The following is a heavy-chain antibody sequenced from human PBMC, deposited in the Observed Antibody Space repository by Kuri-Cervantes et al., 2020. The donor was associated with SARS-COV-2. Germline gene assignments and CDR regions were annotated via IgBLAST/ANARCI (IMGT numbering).Heavy chain of an antibody. CDR1: GFTFSSYW. CDR3: ARASAGSSWGYYYYMDV. J-gene: IGHJ6*03. V-gene: IGHV3-7*01. Sequence: LSLTCAASGFTFSSYWMSWVRQAPGKGLEWVANIKQDGSEKYYVDSVKGRFVISRDNARNSLYLQMNSLRSEDTAVYYCARASAGSSWGYYYYMDVWGIGTTVTVSS. D-gene: IGHD1-26*01. CDR2: IKQDGSEK.